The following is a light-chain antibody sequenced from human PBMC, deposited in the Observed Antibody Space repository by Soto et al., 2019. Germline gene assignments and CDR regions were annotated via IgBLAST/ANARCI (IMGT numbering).Light chain of an antibody. CDR2: EVT. V-gene: IGLV2-14*01. CDR3: SSYTSARGV. J-gene: IGLJ2*01. Sequence: QSVLTQPASVSGSPGQSITISCTGTSSDVGGYNFVSWYQQLPGKAPKLIIYEVTNRPSGVSNLFSGSKSGNTASLTISGLQAEDEADYYCSSYTSARGVFGGGTKLTVL. CDR1: SSDVGGYNF.